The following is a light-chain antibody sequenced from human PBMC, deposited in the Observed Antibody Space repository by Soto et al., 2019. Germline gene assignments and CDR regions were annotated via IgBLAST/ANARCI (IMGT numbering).Light chain of an antibody. CDR1: SSDVGSYNY. V-gene: IGLV2-8*01. CDR2: EVS. J-gene: IGLJ2*01. Sequence: AVLTQPPSASGSPGQTVTISCTGTSSDVGSYNYVSWYQQHPGKAPKLMIYEVSKRPSGVPDRFSGSKSGNTASLTVSGLQAEDEADYYCSSYAGSNNFVVFGGGTKLTVL. CDR3: SSYAGSNNFVV.